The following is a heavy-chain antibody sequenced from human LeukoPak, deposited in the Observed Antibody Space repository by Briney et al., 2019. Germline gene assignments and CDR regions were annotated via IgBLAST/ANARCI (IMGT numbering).Heavy chain of an antibody. D-gene: IGHD3-16*01. Sequence: GRSLRLSCVASGFTFDDYAMHWVRQAPGKGLEWVSGISWNSGSIDYADSVKGRFTISRDNAKNSLYLQMNSLRAEDTAVYYCAKDPGGPRSYYYYMDVWGKGTTVTISS. CDR3: AKDPGGPRSYYYYMDV. CDR2: ISWNSGSI. V-gene: IGHV3-9*01. J-gene: IGHJ6*03. CDR1: GFTFDDYA.